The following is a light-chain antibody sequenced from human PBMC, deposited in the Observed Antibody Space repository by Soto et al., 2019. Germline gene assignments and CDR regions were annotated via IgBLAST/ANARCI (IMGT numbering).Light chain of an antibody. CDR1: SSDVGGYNY. V-gene: IGLV2-14*01. J-gene: IGLJ2*01. Sequence: QSALTQPASVSGSPGQSITISCTATSSDVGGYNYVSWYQQHPGKAPKLMIYDVSNRPSGVSNRFSGSKSGNTASLTISGLQPEDEADHYCSLYTSSSTVVFGGGTKLTVL. CDR2: DVS. CDR3: SLYTSSSTVV.